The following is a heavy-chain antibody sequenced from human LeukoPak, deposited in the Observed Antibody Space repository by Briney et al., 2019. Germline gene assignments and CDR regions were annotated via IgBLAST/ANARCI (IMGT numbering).Heavy chain of an antibody. D-gene: IGHD6-13*01. CDR1: GGSISSSGYS. V-gene: IGHV4-61*08. CDR3: ARGRIAAAGCAFDI. J-gene: IGHJ3*02. CDR2: IYYSGST. Sequence: PSQTLSLTCAVSGGSISSSGYSWSWIRQPPGQGLEWIGYIYYSGSTNYNPSLKSRDTISVDTSKNQFSLKLSSVTAADTAVYYCARGRIAAAGCAFDIWGQGTMVTVSS.